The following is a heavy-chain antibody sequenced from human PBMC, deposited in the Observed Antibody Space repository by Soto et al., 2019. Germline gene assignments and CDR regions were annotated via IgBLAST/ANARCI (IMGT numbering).Heavy chain of an antibody. J-gene: IGHJ4*02. CDR2: MHDSGTT. CDR3: ARGGLYDLWSGLFD. CDR1: GAAVTSGDYY. Sequence: QAQLQESGPGLVRPSQTLSLSCSVSGAAVTSGDYYWNWIRQTPGTGLEWLGYMHDSGTTSYNPSLKSRVTISRDTSKNQFYLKLTAVSAADTAVYFCARGGLYDLWSGLFDWGQGIRVTVSS. V-gene: IGHV4-30-4*01. D-gene: IGHD3-3*01.